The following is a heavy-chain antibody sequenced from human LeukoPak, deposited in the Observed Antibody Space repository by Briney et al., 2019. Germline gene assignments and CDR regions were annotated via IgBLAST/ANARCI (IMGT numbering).Heavy chain of an antibody. CDR1: GGSFGSYY. Sequence: SDTLSLTCTVSGGSFGSYYWSWIRQPPGKGLEWIGYIYYSGSTNYNPSLKSRVTISVDTSKNQFSLKLTSMTAADTAIYYCARGTVTMDNWGQGTLVTVSS. D-gene: IGHD4-17*01. CDR3: ARGTVTMDN. J-gene: IGHJ4*02. CDR2: IYYSGST. V-gene: IGHV4-59*07.